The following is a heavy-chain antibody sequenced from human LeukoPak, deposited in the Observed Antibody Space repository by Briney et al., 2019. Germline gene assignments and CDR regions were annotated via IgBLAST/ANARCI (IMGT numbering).Heavy chain of an antibody. D-gene: IGHD3-22*01. CDR2: ISSSTSYI. CDR1: GFTFSSYA. Sequence: PGGSLRLSCAASGFTFSSYAMSWVRQAPGKGLEWVSSISSSTSYIYYADSVKGRFTISRDNAKNSLYLQMNSLRAEDTAVYYCARGPSLYYYDSSGYPYYFDYWGQGTLVTVSS. CDR3: ARGPSLYYYDSSGYPYYFDY. V-gene: IGHV3-21*01. J-gene: IGHJ4*02.